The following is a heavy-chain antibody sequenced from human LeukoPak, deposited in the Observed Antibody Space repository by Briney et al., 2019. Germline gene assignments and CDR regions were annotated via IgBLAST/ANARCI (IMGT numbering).Heavy chain of an antibody. Sequence: SETLSLTCTVSGGSISSSSYYWGWIRQPPGKGLEWIGSIYYSGSTYYNPSLKSRVTISVDTSKNQFSLKLSSVTAADTAVYYCARGVRGYYYDSSGYYYGALRAFDIWGQGTMVTVSS. D-gene: IGHD3-22*01. V-gene: IGHV4-39*07. CDR1: GGSISSSSYY. J-gene: IGHJ3*02. CDR3: ARGVRGYYYDSSGYYYGALRAFDI. CDR2: IYYSGST.